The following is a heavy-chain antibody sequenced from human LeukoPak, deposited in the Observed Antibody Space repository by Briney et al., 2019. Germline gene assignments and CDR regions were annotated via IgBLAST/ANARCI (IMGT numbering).Heavy chain of an antibody. Sequence: ASVKVSCKASGYTFTSSGISWVRQAPGQGLEWMGWINPNSGGTNYAQKFQGRVTMTRDTSISTAYMELSRLRSDDTAVYYCASPTGRQLVPAFDIWGQGTMVTVSS. CDR2: INPNSGGT. V-gene: IGHV1-2*02. J-gene: IGHJ3*02. CDR1: GYTFTSSG. D-gene: IGHD6-13*01. CDR3: ASPTGRQLVPAFDI.